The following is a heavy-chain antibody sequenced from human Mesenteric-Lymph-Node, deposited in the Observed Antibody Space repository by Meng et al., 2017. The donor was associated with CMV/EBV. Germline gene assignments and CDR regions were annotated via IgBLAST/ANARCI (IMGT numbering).Heavy chain of an antibody. Sequence: ETLSLTCAVYGGSFSGYYWSWIRQPPGKGLEWVANIKQDGSEKYYVDSVKGRFTISRDNAKNSLYLQMNSLRAEDTAVYYCAGTDRDYYYYGMDVWGQGTTVTVSS. CDR3: AGTDRDYYYYGMDV. CDR1: GGSFSGYY. V-gene: IGHV3-7*01. D-gene: IGHD3/OR15-3a*01. CDR2: IKQDGSEK. J-gene: IGHJ6*02.